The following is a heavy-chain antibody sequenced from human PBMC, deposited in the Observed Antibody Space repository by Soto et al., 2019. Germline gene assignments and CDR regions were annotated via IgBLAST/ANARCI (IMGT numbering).Heavy chain of an antibody. Sequence: VSGPTLVNPTQTLTLTCSFSGFSLTTPGLCVSWIRQPPGEALEWLALIDWVDDKYYSPSLKTRLSISKDTSKNQVVLTMTNLDPVDTATYYCSRKTIGHLDAFDVWGPGTMVPVAS. CDR3: SRKTIGHLDAFDV. D-gene: IGHD2-15*01. CDR1: GFSLTTPGLC. CDR2: IDWVDDK. V-gene: IGHV2-70*01. J-gene: IGHJ3*01.